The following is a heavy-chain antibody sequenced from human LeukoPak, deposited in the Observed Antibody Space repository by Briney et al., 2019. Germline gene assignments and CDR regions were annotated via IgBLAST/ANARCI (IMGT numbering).Heavy chain of an antibody. Sequence: PGGSLRLSCAVSGFTFDDYAMHWVRQLPGKGLEWVSGISWNSGSIGYADSVKGRFTISRDNAKNSLHLQMNSPRVEDTALYYCVKEGAYSSGYYDYWGQGTLVTVSS. D-gene: IGHD6-19*01. V-gene: IGHV3-9*01. CDR3: VKEGAYSSGYYDY. J-gene: IGHJ4*02. CDR1: GFTFDDYA. CDR2: ISWNSGSI.